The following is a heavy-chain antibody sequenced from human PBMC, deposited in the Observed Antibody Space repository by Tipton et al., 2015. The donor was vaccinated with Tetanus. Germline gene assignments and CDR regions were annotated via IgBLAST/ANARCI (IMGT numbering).Heavy chain of an antibody. Sequence: GLVKPSQTLSLTCTVSGGSISSGGYYWSWIRQHPGKGLEWIGDIYNSGSTYYNPSLKSRVTILVDTTKNRFSLKLKSVTAADTAVYYCARDQARGARGWNYFDYWGQGSLVTVSS. V-gene: IGHV4-31*03. D-gene: IGHD1-26*01. J-gene: IGHJ4*02. CDR2: IYNSGST. CDR3: ARDQARGARGWNYFDY. CDR1: GGSISSGGYY.